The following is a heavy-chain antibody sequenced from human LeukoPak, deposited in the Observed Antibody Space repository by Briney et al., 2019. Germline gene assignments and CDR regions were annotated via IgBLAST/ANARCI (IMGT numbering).Heavy chain of an antibody. CDR2: IKEDGSEE. D-gene: IGHD3-22*01. V-gene: IGHV3-7*03. Sequence: GGSLRLSCAASGFTFSSYAMSWVRQAPGKGLEWVANIKEDGSEEHYVDSVKGRFTISRDNSKNTLYLQMNSLRAEDTAVYYCAKDPSIVVVTTFDYWGQGTLVTVSS. J-gene: IGHJ4*02. CDR1: GFTFSSYA. CDR3: AKDPSIVVVTTFDY.